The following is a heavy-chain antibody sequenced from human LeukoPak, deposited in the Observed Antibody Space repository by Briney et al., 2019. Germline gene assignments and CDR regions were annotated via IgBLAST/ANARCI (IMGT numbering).Heavy chain of an antibody. J-gene: IGHJ4*02. CDR1: GGSISSYY. CDR3: ARRGIRGLIDY. V-gene: IGHV4-59*01. CDR2: IYYSGST. D-gene: IGHD1-14*01. Sequence: SSETLSLTCTVSGGSISSYYWSWIRQPPGKGLEWIGYIYYSGSTNYNPSLKSRVTISVDTSKNQFSLKLSSVTAADTAVYYCARRGIRGLIDYWGQGTLVTVSS.